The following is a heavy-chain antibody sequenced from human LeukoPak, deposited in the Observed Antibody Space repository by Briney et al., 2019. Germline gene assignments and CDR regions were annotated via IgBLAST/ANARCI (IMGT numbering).Heavy chain of an antibody. V-gene: IGHV3-48*03. CDR3: ARDSIFFSSGWHVGPD. D-gene: IGHD6-19*01. Sequence: PGGSLRLSCAASGFTFSSYEMNWVRQAPGKGLEWVSYISGSGSTIYYADSVKGRFTISRDNAKNSLYLQMNSLRAEDTAVYYCARDSIFFSSGWHVGPDWGQGTLVTVSS. CDR2: ISGSGSTI. CDR1: GFTFSSYE. J-gene: IGHJ4*02.